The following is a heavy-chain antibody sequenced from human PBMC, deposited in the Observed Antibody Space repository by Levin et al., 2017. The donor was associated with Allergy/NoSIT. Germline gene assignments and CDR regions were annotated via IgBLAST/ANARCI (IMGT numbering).Heavy chain of an antibody. Sequence: GGSLRLSCAASGFTFSSYGMHWVRQAPGKGLEWVAVISYDGSNKYYADSVKGRFTISRDNSKNTLYLQMNSLRAEDTAVYYCAKNYLDYGDYQAFDIWGQGTMVTVSS. CDR3: AKNYLDYGDYQAFDI. V-gene: IGHV3-30*18. J-gene: IGHJ3*02. CDR2: ISYDGSNK. D-gene: IGHD4-17*01. CDR1: GFTFSSYG.